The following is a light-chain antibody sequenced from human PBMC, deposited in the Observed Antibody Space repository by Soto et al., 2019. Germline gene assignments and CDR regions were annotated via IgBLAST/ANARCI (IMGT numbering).Light chain of an antibody. Sequence: SALTQPRSVSGSPGQSVTISCTGTSSDVGGYNYVSWYQQHPGKAPKLMIYDVSKRPSGVPDRFSGSKSGNTASLTISGLQAEDEADYYCCSYAGSYTFYVFGTGTQLTV. CDR2: DVS. V-gene: IGLV2-11*01. CDR1: SSDVGGYNY. J-gene: IGLJ1*01. CDR3: CSYAGSYTFYV.